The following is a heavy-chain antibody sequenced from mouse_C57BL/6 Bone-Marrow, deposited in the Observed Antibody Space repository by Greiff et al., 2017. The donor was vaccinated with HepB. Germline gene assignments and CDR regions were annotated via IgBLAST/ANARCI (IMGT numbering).Heavy chain of an antibody. J-gene: IGHJ4*01. CDR3: ARIMGDYDGFYAMDY. D-gene: IGHD2-4*01. Sequence: EVQLQQSGPVLVKPGASVKMSCKASGYTFTDYYMNWVKQSHGKSLEWIGVINPYNGGTSYNQKFKGKATLTVDKSSSTTYMELNSLTSEDSAVYYCARIMGDYDGFYAMDYWGQGTSVTVSS. CDR2: INPYNGGT. CDR1: GYTFTDYY. V-gene: IGHV1-19*01.